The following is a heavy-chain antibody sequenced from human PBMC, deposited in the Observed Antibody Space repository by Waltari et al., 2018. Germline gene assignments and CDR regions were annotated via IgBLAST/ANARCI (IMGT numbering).Heavy chain of an antibody. V-gene: IGHV4-38-2*01. D-gene: IGHD5-12*01. CDR2: IYHSGST. CDR1: GYSISSGYH. Sequence: QVQLQESGPGLVKPSETLSLTCAVSGYSISSGYHWGWIRQPPGKGLEWIGSIYHSGSTYYNPSLKSRVTISVDTSKNQFSLKLSSVTAADTAVYYCANRLQLHRDAFDIWGQGTMVTVSS. J-gene: IGHJ3*02. CDR3: ANRLQLHRDAFDI.